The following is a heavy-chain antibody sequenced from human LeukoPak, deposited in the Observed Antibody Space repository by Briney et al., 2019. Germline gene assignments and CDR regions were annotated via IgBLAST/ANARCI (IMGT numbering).Heavy chain of an antibody. D-gene: IGHD6-6*01. CDR3: ASAGGDSRSPLPFYY. CDR2: IKQDGSEK. V-gene: IGHV3-7*03. Sequence: GGSLRLSCAASGFTFGSYWMRWLRQAPGKGLEWVANIKQDGSEKYYVDSVKGRFTISRDNAENSLSLQMNSLRAEDTAVYYCASAGGDSRSPLPFYYWGQGTLVTVSS. CDR1: GFTFGSYW. J-gene: IGHJ4*02.